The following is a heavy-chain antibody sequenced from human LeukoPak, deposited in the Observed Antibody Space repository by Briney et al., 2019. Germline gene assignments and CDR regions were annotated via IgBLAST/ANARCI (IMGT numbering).Heavy chain of an antibody. D-gene: IGHD6-19*01. CDR2: INPNSGGT. V-gene: IGHV1-2*02. Sequence: GASVKVSCKASGYTFTGYYMHWVRQAPGQGLEWMGWINPNSGGTNYAQKFQGRVTMTRDTSISTAYMELSRLRSDDTAVYYCARGGVWGAVAGIFDAFDIWGQGTMVTVSS. CDR3: ARGGVWGAVAGIFDAFDI. CDR1: GYTFTGYY. J-gene: IGHJ3*02.